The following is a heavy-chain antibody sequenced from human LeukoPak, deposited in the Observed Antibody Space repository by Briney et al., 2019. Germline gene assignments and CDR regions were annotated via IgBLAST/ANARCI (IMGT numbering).Heavy chain of an antibody. CDR3: ARVFYYGSRYYYMDV. D-gene: IGHD3-10*01. Sequence: GGSLRLSCAASGFTFSSYGMSWVRQAPGKGLEWVSAISGSGGSTYYADSVKGRFTISRDNAQKTLYLQMSSLRDEDTAVYFCARVFYYGSRYYYMDVWGKGTPVTISS. J-gene: IGHJ6*03. V-gene: IGHV3-23*01. CDR1: GFTFSSYG. CDR2: ISGSGGST.